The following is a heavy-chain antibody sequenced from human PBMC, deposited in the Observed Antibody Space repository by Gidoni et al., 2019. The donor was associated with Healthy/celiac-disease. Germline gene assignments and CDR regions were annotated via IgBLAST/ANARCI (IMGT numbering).Heavy chain of an antibody. CDR2: ISSSSSYI. V-gene: IGHV3-21*01. CDR1: GFPFSSYS. J-gene: IGHJ4*02. Sequence: EVQLVESVGGLFKPGGSLRLSCAASGFPFSSYSMNWVRQAPGKGLEWVSSISSSSSYIYYADSVKGRFTISRDNAKNSLYLQMNSLRAEDTAVYYCAREKNPYPIFDYWGQGTLVTVSS. CDR3: AREKNPYPIFDY.